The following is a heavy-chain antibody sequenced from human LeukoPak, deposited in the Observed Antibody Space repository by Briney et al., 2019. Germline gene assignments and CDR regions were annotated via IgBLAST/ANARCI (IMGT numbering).Heavy chain of an antibody. CDR3: ARDTGYCSSTSCYTFDY. J-gene: IGHJ4*02. V-gene: IGHV1-69*04. CDR2: IIPILGIA. CDR1: GGTFSSYA. Sequence: SVKVSCKASGGTFSSYAISWVRQAPGQGLEWMGRIIPILGIANYAQKFQGRVTTTADKSTSTAYMELSSLRSEDTAVYYCARDTGYCSSTSCYTFDYWGQGTLVTVSS. D-gene: IGHD2-2*02.